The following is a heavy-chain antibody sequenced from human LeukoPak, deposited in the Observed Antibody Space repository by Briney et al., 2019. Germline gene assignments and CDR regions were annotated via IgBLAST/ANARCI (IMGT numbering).Heavy chain of an antibody. CDR2: ISARGGST. V-gene: IGHV3-23*01. D-gene: IGHD1-26*01. J-gene: IGHJ4*02. CDR3: SKVRSIVGAFDY. CDR1: GFTFSSFG. Sequence: PGGSLRLSCAASGFTFSSFGLSWVRQAPGKGLEWVSGISARGGSTYYADSVKGRFTISRDSSKDTLYLQMKRLRAEDTAVYYCSKVRSIVGAFDYWGQGALVTVSS.